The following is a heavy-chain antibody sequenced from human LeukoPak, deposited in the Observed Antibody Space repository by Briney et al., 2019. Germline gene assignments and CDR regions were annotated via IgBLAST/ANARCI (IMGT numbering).Heavy chain of an antibody. D-gene: IGHD6-13*01. V-gene: IGHV1-18*01. CDR1: GYTFTSYG. CDR3: ARVEGIAAAGTSFDY. CDR2: ICAYNGNT. Sequence: RASVKVSCKASGYTFTSYGISWVRQAPGQGLEWMGWICAYNGNTNYAQKLQGRVTMTTDTSTSTAYMELRSLRSDDTAVYYCARVEGIAAAGTSFDYWGQGTLVTVSS. J-gene: IGHJ4*02.